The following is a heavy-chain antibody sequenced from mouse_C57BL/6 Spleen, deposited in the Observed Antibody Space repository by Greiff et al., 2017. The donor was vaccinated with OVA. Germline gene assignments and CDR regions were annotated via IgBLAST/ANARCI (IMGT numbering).Heavy chain of an antibody. Sequence: VQLQQSGTVLARPGASVKMSCKTSGYTFTSYWMHWVKQRPGQGLEWIGAIYPGNSDTSYNQKFKGKAKLTAVTSASTAYKELSSLTNEDSAVYYCTREWLLRKNAMDYWGQGTSVTVSS. J-gene: IGHJ4*01. CDR3: TREWLLRKNAMDY. D-gene: IGHD2-3*01. V-gene: IGHV1-5*01. CDR1: GYTFTSYW. CDR2: IYPGNSDT.